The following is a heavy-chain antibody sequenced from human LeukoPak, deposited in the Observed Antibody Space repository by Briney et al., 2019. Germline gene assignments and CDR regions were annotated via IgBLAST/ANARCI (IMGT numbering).Heavy chain of an antibody. V-gene: IGHV1-2*02. J-gene: IGHJ4*02. CDR2: INPNSGGT. CDR1: GYTFTGYY. Sequence: VASVKVSCKASGYTFTGYYMHWVRQAPGQGLEWMGWINPNSGGTNYAQKFQGRVTMTRDTSISTAYMELSRLRSDDTAVYYCARVRGFRVYDDSSGYSAFDYWGQGTLVTVSS. CDR3: ARVRGFRVYDDSSGYSAFDY. D-gene: IGHD3-22*01.